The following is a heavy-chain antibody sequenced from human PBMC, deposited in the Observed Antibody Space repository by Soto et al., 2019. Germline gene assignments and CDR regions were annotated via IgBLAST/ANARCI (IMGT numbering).Heavy chain of an antibody. CDR2: IIPIFGTA. V-gene: IGHV1-69*06. J-gene: IGHJ4*02. CDR3: ARESGGSYYFDY. D-gene: IGHD1-26*01. Sequence: GASVKVSCKASGGTFSSCAISWVRQAPGQGLEWMGGIIPIFGTANYAQKFQGRVTITADKSTSTAYMELSSLRSEDTAVYYCARESGGSYYFDYWGQGTLVTVSS. CDR1: GGTFSSCA.